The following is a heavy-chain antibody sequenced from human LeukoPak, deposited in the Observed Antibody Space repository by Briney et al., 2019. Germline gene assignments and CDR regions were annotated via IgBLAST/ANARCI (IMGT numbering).Heavy chain of an antibody. V-gene: IGHV3-30*18. CDR1: GFTFSSYA. CDR2: ISYDGSNK. D-gene: IGHD3-9*01. CDR3: AKSCLDTYYDTLTGSDY. Sequence: PGRSLRLSCAASGFTFSSYAMHWVRQAPGKGLEWVAIISYDGSNKYYADSVKGRFTISRDNSKNTLYLQMNSLRAEDTAVYYCAKSCLDTYYDTLTGSDYWGQGTLVTVSS. J-gene: IGHJ4*02.